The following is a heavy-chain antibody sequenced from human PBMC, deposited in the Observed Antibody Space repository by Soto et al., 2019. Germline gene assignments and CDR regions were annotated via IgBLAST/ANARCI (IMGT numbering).Heavy chain of an antibody. J-gene: IGHJ5*02. CDR3: AREAMVRGAIHGGWFDP. Sequence: SETLSLTCTVSGGSISSGGYYWSWIRQHPGKGLEWIGYIYYSGSTYYNPSLKSRVTISVDTSKNQFSLKLSSVTAADTAVYYCAREAMVRGAIHGGWFDPWGQGTLVTVSS. CDR2: IYYSGST. V-gene: IGHV4-31*03. D-gene: IGHD3-10*01. CDR1: GGSISSGGYY.